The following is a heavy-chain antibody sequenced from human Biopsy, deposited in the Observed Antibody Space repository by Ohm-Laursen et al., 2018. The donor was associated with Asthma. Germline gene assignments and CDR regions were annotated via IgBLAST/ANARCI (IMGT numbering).Heavy chain of an antibody. D-gene: IGHD2-15*01. CDR3: ARVPTTLRYFDL. Sequence: SQTLSLTCTVSGGSVSSGSYYWSWIRQPPGKVLAWVSYISYSGSTDYNPSLKSRLTISMDTSKNQFSLKLSSVTAADTAVYYCARVPTTLRYFDLWGRGTLVTVSS. CDR1: GGSVSSGSYY. J-gene: IGHJ2*01. CDR2: ISYSGST. V-gene: IGHV4-61*01.